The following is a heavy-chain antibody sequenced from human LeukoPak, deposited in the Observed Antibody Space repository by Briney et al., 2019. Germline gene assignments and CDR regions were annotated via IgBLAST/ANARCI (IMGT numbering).Heavy chain of an antibody. D-gene: IGHD2-15*01. CDR3: ARVPSYCSGGSCYLPDY. Sequence: SETLSLTCTVSGGSISSYYWSWIRQPAGKGLEWIGRIYTSGSTNYNPSLKSRVTMSVDTSKNQFSLKLSSVTAADMAVYYCARVPSYCSGGSCYLPDYWGQGTLVTVSS. CDR1: GGSISSYY. J-gene: IGHJ4*02. V-gene: IGHV4-4*07. CDR2: IYTSGST.